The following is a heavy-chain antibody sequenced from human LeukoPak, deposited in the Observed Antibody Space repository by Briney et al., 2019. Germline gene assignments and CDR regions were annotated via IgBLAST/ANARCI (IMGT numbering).Heavy chain of an antibody. Sequence: GGSLRLSCAATGFTFSSYGMIWVRQAPGKGLEWVSAISGSGGSTYYADSVKGRFTISRDNSKNTLYLQMNSLRAEDTAVYYCARGLITMVDQDYWGQGTLVTVSS. CDR1: GFTFSSYG. CDR2: ISGSGGST. D-gene: IGHD3-10*01. CDR3: ARGLITMVDQDY. V-gene: IGHV3-23*01. J-gene: IGHJ4*02.